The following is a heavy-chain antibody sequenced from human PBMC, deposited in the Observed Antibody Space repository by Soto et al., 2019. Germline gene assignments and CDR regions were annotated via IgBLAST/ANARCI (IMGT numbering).Heavy chain of an antibody. Sequence: PSATLYRTSTLAGCAISIRIYYSRWLRQPLGKGLEWIGSIYYSGSTYYNPSLKSRVTISVDTSKNQFSLKLSSVTAADTAVYYCARGFPTVVTVDYWGQGTLVTVS. D-gene: IGHD4-17*01. CDR3: ARGFPTVVTVDY. CDR1: GCAISIRIYY. V-gene: IGHV4-39*01. J-gene: IGHJ4*02. CDR2: IYYSGST.